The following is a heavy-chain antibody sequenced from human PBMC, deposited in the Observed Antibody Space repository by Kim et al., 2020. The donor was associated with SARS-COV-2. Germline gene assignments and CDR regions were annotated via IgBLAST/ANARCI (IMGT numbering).Heavy chain of an antibody. CDR3: ARDVLTMVGDYYYYYGMDV. CDR2: ISSSSSYI. Sequence: GGSLRLSCAASGFTFSSYSMNWVRQAPGKGLEWVSSISSSSSYIYYADSVKGRFTISRDNAKNSLYLQMNSLRAEDTAVYYCARDVLTMVGDYYYYYGMDVWGQGTTVTVSS. V-gene: IGHV3-21*01. CDR1: GFTFSSYS. J-gene: IGHJ6*02. D-gene: IGHD3-10*01.